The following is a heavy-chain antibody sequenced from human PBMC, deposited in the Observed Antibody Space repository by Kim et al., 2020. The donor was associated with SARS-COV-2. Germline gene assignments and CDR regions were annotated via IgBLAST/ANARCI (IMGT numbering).Heavy chain of an antibody. CDR1: GGSISSSSYY. V-gene: IGHV4-39*01. CDR2: IYYSGST. J-gene: IGHJ6*02. CDR3: ARQDTYYGMDV. Sequence: SETLSLTCTVSGGSISSSSYYWGWIRQPPGKGLEWIGSIYYSGSTYYNPSLKSRVTISVDTSKNQFSLKLSSVTAADTAVYYCARQDTYYGMDVWGQGTTVTVSS. D-gene: IGHD5-18*01.